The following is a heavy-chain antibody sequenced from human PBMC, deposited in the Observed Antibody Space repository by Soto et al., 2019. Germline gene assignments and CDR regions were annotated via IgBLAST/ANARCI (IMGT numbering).Heavy chain of an antibody. Sequence: QVQLQESGPGLVQPSGTLSLTCAVSGDSITGDEWWSWVRQPPGKGLEWIGEIHHSGATNYNPSLKGGVNISIDKSKNQFSLKLNSVTAADTAMFYCATQGVYRMGVWGQGTTVTVS. CDR1: GDSITGDEW. V-gene: IGHV4-4*02. CDR3: ATQGVYRMGV. CDR2: IHHSGAT. J-gene: IGHJ6*02.